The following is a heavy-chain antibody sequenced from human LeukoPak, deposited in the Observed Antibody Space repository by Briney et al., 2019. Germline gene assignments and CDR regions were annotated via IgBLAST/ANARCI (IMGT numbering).Heavy chain of an antibody. J-gene: IGHJ4*02. D-gene: IGHD2-15*01. CDR2: ISSSGTYI. Sequence: PGGSLRLSCAASGFTFSSYSMNWVRQAPGKGLEWVSSISSSGTYIYYADSVKGRFTISRDNAKNSLYLQMTSLRGEDTAVYYCARDPGRSGGSCYSDYWGQGTLVTVSS. CDR3: ARDPGRSGGSCYSDY. V-gene: IGHV3-21*01. CDR1: GFTFSSYS.